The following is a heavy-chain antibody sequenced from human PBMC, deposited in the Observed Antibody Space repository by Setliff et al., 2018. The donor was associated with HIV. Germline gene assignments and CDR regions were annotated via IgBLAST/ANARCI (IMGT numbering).Heavy chain of an antibody. J-gene: IGHJ4*02. CDR3: AKGFRPVDTALVSGPTY. V-gene: IGHV3-74*01. Sequence: PGGSLRLSCAASGFTFSSYWMHWVRQAPGKGLVWVSRINTDESSTSYADSAKGRFIISRDNSQNTLYLQMNSLRADDTAIYYCAKGFRPVDTALVSGPTYWGQGIRVTVSS. CDR1: GFTFSSYW. D-gene: IGHD5-18*01. CDR2: INTDESST.